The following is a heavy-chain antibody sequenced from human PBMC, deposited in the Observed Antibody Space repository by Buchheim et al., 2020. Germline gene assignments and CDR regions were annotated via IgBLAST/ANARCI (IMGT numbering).Heavy chain of an antibody. CDR1: GSTFSSYW. V-gene: IGHV3-74*01. J-gene: IGHJ6*02. Sequence: EVQLVESGGGLVQPGGSLRLSCAASGSTFSSYWMHWVRQAPGKGLVCVARINSDGRTTTYADSVKGRFTISRDNAMNTLYLQMNSLRAEDTAVYYCVTSGSYYYYAMDVWGQGTT. D-gene: IGHD3-22*01. CDR3: VTSGSYYYYAMDV. CDR2: INSDGRTT.